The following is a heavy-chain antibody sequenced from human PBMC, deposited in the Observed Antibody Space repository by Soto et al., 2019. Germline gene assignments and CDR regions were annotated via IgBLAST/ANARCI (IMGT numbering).Heavy chain of an antibody. V-gene: IGHV4-59*07. CDR1: GGCISSYY. Sequence: PSDTVSLTCIVSGGCISSYYWSWIRQPPGKGLEWIGYIYYSGSTNYNPSLKSRVTISVDTSKNQFSLKLSSVTAADTAVYYCASSCSSTSCYSRSRPDRAYWYFDLWGRGTLVTVSS. J-gene: IGHJ2*01. D-gene: IGHD2-2*01. CDR3: ASSCSSTSCYSRSRPDRAYWYFDL. CDR2: IYYSGST.